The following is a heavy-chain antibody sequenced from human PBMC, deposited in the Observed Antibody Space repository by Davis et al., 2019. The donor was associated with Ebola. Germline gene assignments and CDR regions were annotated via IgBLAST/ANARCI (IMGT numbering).Heavy chain of an antibody. V-gene: IGHV1-69*13. J-gene: IGHJ6*03. CDR1: GGTFSSYA. Sequence: SVKVSCKASGGTFSSYAISWVRQAPGQGLEWMGGIIPIFGTANYAQKFQGRVTITADESTSTAYMELSSLRSEDTAVYYCARGSDFWSGYYTEGYYYMDVWGKGTTVTVSS. D-gene: IGHD3-3*01. CDR2: IIPIFGTA. CDR3: ARGSDFWSGYYTEGYYYMDV.